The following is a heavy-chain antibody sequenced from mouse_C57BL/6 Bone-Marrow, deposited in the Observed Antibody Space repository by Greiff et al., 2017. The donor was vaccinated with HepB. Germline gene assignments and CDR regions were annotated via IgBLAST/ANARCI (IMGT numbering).Heavy chain of an antibody. V-gene: IGHV1-63*01. CDR2: IYPGGGYT. CDR1: GYTFTNYW. CDR3: ARFRYYFDY. Sequence: QVHVKQSGAELVRPGTSVKMSCKASGYTFTNYWIGWAKQRPGHGLEWIGDIYPGGGYTNYNEKFKGKATLTADKSSSTAYMQFSSLSSEDSAIYYCARFRYYFDYWGQGTTLTVSS. J-gene: IGHJ2*01.